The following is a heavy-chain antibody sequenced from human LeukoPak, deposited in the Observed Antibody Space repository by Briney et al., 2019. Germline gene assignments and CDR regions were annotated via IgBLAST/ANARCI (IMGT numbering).Heavy chain of an antibody. CDR3: ARGGVGSGYLGPSAFDI. Sequence: GGSLRLSSAASGFTFSSYWMSWVRQAPGKGLEWVANIKQDGSEEYYVDSVKGRFTVSRDNAKNSLYLQMNSLTAEDTAVYYCARGGVGSGYLGPSAFDIWGQGTMVTVSS. CDR1: GFTFSSYW. V-gene: IGHV3-7*01. D-gene: IGHD3-22*01. J-gene: IGHJ3*02. CDR2: IKQDGSEE.